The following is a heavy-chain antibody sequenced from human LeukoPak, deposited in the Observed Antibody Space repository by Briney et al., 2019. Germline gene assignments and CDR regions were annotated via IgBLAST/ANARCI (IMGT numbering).Heavy chain of an antibody. V-gene: IGHV4-59*01. CDR3: ATGGMDV. D-gene: IGHD1-14*01. J-gene: IGHJ6*02. CDR1: GGSFSGYY. CDR2: IYYSGST. Sequence: KPSETLSLTCAVYGGSFSGYYWSWIRQPPGKGLEWIGYIYYSGSTNYNPSLKSRVTISVDTSKNQFSLKLSSVTAADTAVYYCATGGMDVWGQGTTVTVSS.